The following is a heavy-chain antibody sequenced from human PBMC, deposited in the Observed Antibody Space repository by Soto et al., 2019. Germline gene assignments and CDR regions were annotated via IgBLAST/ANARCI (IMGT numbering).Heavy chain of an antibody. CDR3: AGWVGGSMSDNSGKYDS. D-gene: IGHD3-22*01. CDR1: GFTFSRNG. Sequence: QVQLVESGGGVVQPGTSLRLTCAGSGFTFSRNGMHWVRQAPGKGLEWMALVSYDGSKKYYVDSVKGRFTISRDNSENTLYPQMNGLRAEDTAVYYCAGWVGGSMSDNSGKYDSWGQGTLVTVSS. J-gene: IGHJ5*01. V-gene: IGHV3-30*03. CDR2: VSYDGSKK.